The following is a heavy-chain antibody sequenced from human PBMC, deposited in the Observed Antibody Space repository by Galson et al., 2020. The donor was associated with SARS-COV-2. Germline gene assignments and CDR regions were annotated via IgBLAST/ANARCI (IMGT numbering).Heavy chain of an antibody. V-gene: IGHV3-30-3*01. CDR3: ARDEGIYYDSSGYYGY. CDR2: ISYDGSNK. Sequence: GGSLRLSCAASGFTFSSYAMHWVRQAPGKGLEWVAVISYDGSNKYYADSVKGRFTISRDNSKNTLYLQMNSLRAEDTAVYYCARDEGIYYDSSGYYGYWGQGTLVTVSS. J-gene: IGHJ4*02. D-gene: IGHD3-22*01. CDR1: GFTFSSYA.